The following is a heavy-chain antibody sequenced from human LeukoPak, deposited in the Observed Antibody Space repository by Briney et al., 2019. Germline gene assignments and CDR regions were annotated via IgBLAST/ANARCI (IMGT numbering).Heavy chain of an antibody. V-gene: IGHV1-18*01. Sequence: ASVKVSCKASGYTFSSYEINWVRQAPGQGLEWMGGISTHKGNTNYAQKFQGRVTMTTDTSTSTAYMELRSLRSDDTAVYYCARVRSASAGTASAFDIWGQGTMVTVSS. CDR3: ARVRSASAGTASAFDI. J-gene: IGHJ3*02. CDR2: ISTHKGNT. D-gene: IGHD2-21*02. CDR1: GYTFSSYE.